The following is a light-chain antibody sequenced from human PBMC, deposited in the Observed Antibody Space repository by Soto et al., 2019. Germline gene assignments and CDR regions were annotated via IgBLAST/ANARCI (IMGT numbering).Light chain of an antibody. J-gene: IGKJ1*01. CDR3: QQYDNWPWT. V-gene: IGKV3-15*01. Sequence: VITQSPSTLSVSPGERATLSCRASQSISDTLAWYQQKPGQTPRLLIYGASRRATGFPARFSGSGSGTDFTLTISSLQSEDFAVYYCQQYDNWPWTFGQGTRVEIK. CDR2: GAS. CDR1: QSISDT.